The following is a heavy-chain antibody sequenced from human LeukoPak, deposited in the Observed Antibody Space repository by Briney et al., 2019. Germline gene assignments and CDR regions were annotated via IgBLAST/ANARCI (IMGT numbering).Heavy chain of an antibody. D-gene: IGHD3-3*01. J-gene: IGHJ6*03. CDR1: GFTFSSYS. CDR2: ISSSSSYI. Sequence: GGSLRLSCAASGFTFSSYSMNWVRQAPGKGLEWVSSISSSSSYIYYAGSVKGRFTISRDNAKNSLYLQMNSLRAEDTAVYYCARTYYDFWSGWTNYYYYYMDVWGKGTTVTVSS. CDR3: ARTYYDFWSGWTNYYYYYMDV. V-gene: IGHV3-21*01.